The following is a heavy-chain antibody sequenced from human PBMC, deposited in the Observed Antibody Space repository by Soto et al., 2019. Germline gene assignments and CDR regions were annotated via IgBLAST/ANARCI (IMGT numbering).Heavy chain of an antibody. D-gene: IGHD6-13*01. V-gene: IGHV1-3*01. J-gene: IGHJ5*02. CDR1: GYTFTTYA. CDR3: ARDLGEQQLVTWFDP. Sequence: ASVKFSCKASGYTFTTYAMHWVHQAPGQRLEWMRWINAGNGNTKYSQKYQGRVTITRDTSASTAYMELSSLRSEDTVVYYCARDLGEQQLVTWFDPWGQGTLVTVSS. CDR2: INAGNGNT.